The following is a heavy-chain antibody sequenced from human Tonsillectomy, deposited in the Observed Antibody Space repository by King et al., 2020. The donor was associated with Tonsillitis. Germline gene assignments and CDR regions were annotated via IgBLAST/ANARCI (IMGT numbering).Heavy chain of an antibody. Sequence: EQLVESGAEVKKPGESLKISCKGLGYSFAYYYIAWVRQTPGKGLEWVGLIYPGDSDTRYSPSFQGQVTISADKSSTTAYLQWNTLKASDTAMYYCARQAANYEVDYWGQGTLVTVSS. D-gene: IGHD3-3*01. V-gene: IGHV5-51*01. CDR3: ARQAANYEVDY. CDR2: IYPGDSDT. CDR1: GYSFAYYY. J-gene: IGHJ4*02.